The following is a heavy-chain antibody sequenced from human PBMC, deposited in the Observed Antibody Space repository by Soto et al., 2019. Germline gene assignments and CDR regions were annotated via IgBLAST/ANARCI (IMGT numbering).Heavy chain of an antibody. CDR1: GFSLSSFW. J-gene: IGHJ4*02. CDR2: IKEDGSEK. V-gene: IGHV3-7*03. CDR3: ASYRTMGC. D-gene: IGHD1-26*01. Sequence: EVQLVESGGGLVQPGGSLRLSCAASGFSLSSFWMSWVRQAPGKGLEWVASIKEDGSEKMYVDSVKGRFSISRDSAKNSLYLQMNSLRAEDAVVYYCASYRTMGCWGQGTPVTISS.